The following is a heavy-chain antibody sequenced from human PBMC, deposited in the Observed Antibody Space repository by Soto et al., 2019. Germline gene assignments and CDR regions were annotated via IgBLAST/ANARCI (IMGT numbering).Heavy chain of an antibody. CDR3: ARGLVLRFLEWLSPVGY. V-gene: IGHV3-21*01. Sequence: EVQLVESGGGLVKPGGSLRLSCAASGFTFSSYSMNWVRQAPGKGLEWVSSISSSSSYIYYADSLKGRFTISRDNAKNSLYLQMNSLRAEDTAVYYCARGLVLRFLEWLSPVGYWGQGTRVTVSS. CDR1: GFTFSSYS. D-gene: IGHD3-3*01. CDR2: ISSSSSYI. J-gene: IGHJ4*02.